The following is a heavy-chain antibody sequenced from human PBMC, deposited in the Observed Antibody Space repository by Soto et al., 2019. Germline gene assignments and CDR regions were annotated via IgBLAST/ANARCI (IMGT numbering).Heavy chain of an antibody. J-gene: IGHJ4*02. D-gene: IGHD2-2*01. CDR1: GFTFSNAW. CDR2: IKSKTGGGTT. V-gene: IGHV3-15*01. CDR3: TTDIVVVPAAIDPDPTIDY. Sequence: GGSLRLSCAASGFTFSNAWMSWVRQAPGKGLEWVGRIKSKTGGGTTDYAAPVKGRFTISRDDSKNTLYLQMNSLKTEDTAVYYCTTDIVVVPAAIDPDPTIDYWGQGTLVTVSS.